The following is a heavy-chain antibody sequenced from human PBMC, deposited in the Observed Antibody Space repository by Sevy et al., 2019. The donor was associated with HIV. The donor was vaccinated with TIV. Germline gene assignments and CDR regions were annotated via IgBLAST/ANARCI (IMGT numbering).Heavy chain of an antibody. CDR2: ISSTSETI. Sequence: GGSLRLSCAASGFTFSSYGMNWVRQAPGKGLEWVSYISSTSETIYYADSVKGRFTISSDNAKNSLYLQMTSLRAEDTAVYYCARDAGGDYYDNSGFYYFIDYWGQGTLVTVSS. J-gene: IGHJ4*02. CDR1: GFTFSSYG. V-gene: IGHV3-48*01. CDR3: ARDAGGDYYDNSGFYYFIDY. D-gene: IGHD3-22*01.